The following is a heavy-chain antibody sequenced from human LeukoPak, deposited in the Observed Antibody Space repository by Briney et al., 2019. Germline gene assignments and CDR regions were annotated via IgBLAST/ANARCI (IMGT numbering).Heavy chain of an antibody. V-gene: IGHV3-30*18. D-gene: IGHD6-13*01. CDR2: ISYDGSNK. CDR1: GFTFSSYG. CDR3: AKEPHRGIWQQLADYYYYGMDV. Sequence: GRSLRLSCAASGFTFSSYGMHWVRQAPGKGLEWVAVISYDGSNKYYADSVKGRFTTSRDNSKNTLYLQMNSLRAEDTAVYYCAKEPHRGIWQQLADYYYYGMDVWGQGTTVTVSS. J-gene: IGHJ6*02.